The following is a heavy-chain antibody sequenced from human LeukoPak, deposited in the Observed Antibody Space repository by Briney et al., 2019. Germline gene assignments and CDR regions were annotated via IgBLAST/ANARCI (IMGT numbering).Heavy chain of an antibody. J-gene: IGHJ4*02. D-gene: IGHD1-14*01. V-gene: IGHV3-23*01. CDR3: ATSESQTRFDH. Sequence: PGGSLRLPCAASGFTFNCYAMSWVRQAPGKGLEWVSTISNSGGTTYYADSVKGRFTISRDDAEDTLYLQMNSLRAEDRAVYYCATSESQTRFDHWGQGTPVTVSS. CDR1: GFTFNCYA. CDR2: ISNSGGTT.